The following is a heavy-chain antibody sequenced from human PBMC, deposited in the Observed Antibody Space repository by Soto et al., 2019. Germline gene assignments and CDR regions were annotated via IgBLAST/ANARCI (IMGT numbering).Heavy chain of an antibody. Sequence: SETLSLTCAVYGGSFSGYYWSWIRQPPGKGLEWIGEINHSGSTNYNPSLKSRVTISVDTSKNQFSLKLSSVTAADTAVYYCARGYEYSSSWYGSYYYGMDVWGQGTTVTVSS. CDR1: GGSFSGYY. CDR3: ARGYEYSSSWYGSYYYGMDV. CDR2: INHSGST. V-gene: IGHV4-34*01. D-gene: IGHD6-13*01. J-gene: IGHJ6*02.